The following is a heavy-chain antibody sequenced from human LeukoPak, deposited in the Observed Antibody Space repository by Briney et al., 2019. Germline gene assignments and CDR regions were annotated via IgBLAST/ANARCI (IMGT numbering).Heavy chain of an antibody. CDR1: GFTFSGYS. D-gene: IGHD1-26*01. J-gene: IGHJ4*02. CDR3: ARAWELLDYFDY. V-gene: IGHV3-48*02. Sequence: GGSLRLSCAASGFTFSGYSMNWVRQAPGKGLEWVSYISSSSTIYYADSVKGRFTISRDNAKNSLYLQMNSLRDEDTAVYYCARAWELLDYFDYWGQGTLVTVSS. CDR2: ISSSSTI.